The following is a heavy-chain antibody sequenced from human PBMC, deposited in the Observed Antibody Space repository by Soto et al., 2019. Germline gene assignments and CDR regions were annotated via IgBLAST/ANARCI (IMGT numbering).Heavy chain of an antibody. J-gene: IGHJ6*02. CDR1: GDSVSSNSAA. V-gene: IGHV6-1*01. CDR3: ARGEQWRAYGMDV. Sequence: SQTLSLTCAISGDSVSSNSAALNLSRQSPSRGLEWLGRTYYRSKWYNDYAVSVKSRITISPDTSKNQFSLQLNSVTPEDTAVYYCARGEQWRAYGMDVWGQGTTVTVSS. D-gene: IGHD6-19*01. CDR2: TYYRSKWYN.